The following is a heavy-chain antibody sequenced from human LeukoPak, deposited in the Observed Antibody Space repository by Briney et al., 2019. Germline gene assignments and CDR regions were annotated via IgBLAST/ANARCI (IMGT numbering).Heavy chain of an antibody. V-gene: IGHV4-59*01. CDR3: ARGYYYDSSGPFWLAFDI. J-gene: IGHJ3*02. CDR2: IYYSGST. CDR1: GGSISSYY. D-gene: IGHD3-22*01. Sequence: SETLSLTCTVSGGSISSYYWSWIRQPPGKGLEWIGYIYYSGSTNYNPSLKSRVTISVDTSKNQFSLKLSSVTAADTAVYYCARGYYYDSSGPFWLAFDIWGQGTMVTVSS.